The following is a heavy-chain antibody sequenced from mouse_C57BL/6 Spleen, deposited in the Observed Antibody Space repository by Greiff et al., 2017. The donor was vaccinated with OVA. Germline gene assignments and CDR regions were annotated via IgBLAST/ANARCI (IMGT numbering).Heavy chain of an antibody. J-gene: IGHJ3*01. D-gene: IGHD1-1*01. Sequence: VHLVESGPGLVAPSQSLSITCTVSGFSLTSYGVDWVRQSPGKGLEWLGVIWGVGSTNYNSALKSRLSISKDNSKSQVFLKMNSLQTDDTAMYCCASDDGSSSLAYWGQGTLVTVSA. CDR1: GFSLTSYG. CDR2: IWGVGST. CDR3: ASDDGSSSLAY. V-gene: IGHV2-6*01.